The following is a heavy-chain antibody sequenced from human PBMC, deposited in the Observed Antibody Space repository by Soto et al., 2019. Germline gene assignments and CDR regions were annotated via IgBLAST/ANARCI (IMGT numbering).Heavy chain of an antibody. CDR3: VRYYDFWSGYYKNYYGMDV. Sequence: SETLSLTSTVSGGSISSSSYYWGWNRQPPGKGLEWIGSIYYSGSTYYNPSLKSRVTISVDTSKNQFSLKLSSVTAADTAVYYCVRYYDFWSGYYKNYYGMDVWGQGTMVTVSS. CDR2: IYYSGST. D-gene: IGHD3-3*01. V-gene: IGHV4-39*01. CDR1: GGSISSSSYY. J-gene: IGHJ6*02.